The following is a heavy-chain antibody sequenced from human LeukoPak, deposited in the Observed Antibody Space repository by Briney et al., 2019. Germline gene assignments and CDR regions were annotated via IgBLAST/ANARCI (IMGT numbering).Heavy chain of an antibody. J-gene: IGHJ6*02. D-gene: IGHD2-2*01. V-gene: IGHV4-34*01. Sequence: PSETLSLTCAVYGGSFSGYYWSWIRQPPGKGLEWIGEINHSGSTNYNPSLKSRVTISVDTSKNQFSLKLSSVTAADTAVYYCARAPRLGYCSSTSGYPHCYYYYGMDVWGQGTTVTVSS. CDR3: ARAPRLGYCSSTSGYPHCYYYYGMDV. CDR1: GGSFSGYY. CDR2: INHSGST.